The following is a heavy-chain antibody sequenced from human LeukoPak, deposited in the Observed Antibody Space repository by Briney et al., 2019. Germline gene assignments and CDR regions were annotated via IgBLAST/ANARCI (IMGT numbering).Heavy chain of an antibody. J-gene: IGHJ6*02. CDR1: GFIFSSFG. D-gene: IGHD1-26*01. CDR3: AKDSGSYGYYYGMDV. Sequence: GGSLRLSCSASGFIFSSFGWHWVRQAPGKGLEYVSAISSNGGRTYYANSVKGRFTISRDNSKSTLYLQMNSLRAEDTAVYYCAKDSGSYGYYYGMDVWGQGTTVTVSS. V-gene: IGHV3-64*04. CDR2: ISSNGGRT.